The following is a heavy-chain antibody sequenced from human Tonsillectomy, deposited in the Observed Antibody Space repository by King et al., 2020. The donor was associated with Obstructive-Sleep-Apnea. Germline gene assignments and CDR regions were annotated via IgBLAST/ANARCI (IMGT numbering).Heavy chain of an antibody. J-gene: IGHJ4*02. Sequence: CAASGFTFSSYAMSWVRQAPGKGLEWVSAISGSGANTYYADSMKGRFTISRDNSKNSLYLQMTSLRAEDTAVYYCAKGTAGYDTTAYYFDYWGQGTLLTVSS. CDR2: ISGSGANT. CDR1: GFTFSSYA. D-gene: IGHD3-22*01. CDR3: AKGTAGYDTTAYYFDY. V-gene: IGHV3-23*01.